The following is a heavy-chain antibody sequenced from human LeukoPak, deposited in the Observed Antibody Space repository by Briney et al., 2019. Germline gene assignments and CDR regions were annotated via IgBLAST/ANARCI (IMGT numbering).Heavy chain of an antibody. CDR2: INTNTGNP. CDR3: ARVARYYDFWSGRGLYYYYMDV. V-gene: IGHV7-4-1*02. J-gene: IGHJ6*03. CDR1: GYTFTSYA. D-gene: IGHD3-3*01. Sequence: GASVKVSCKASGYTFTSYAMNWVRQAPGQGLEGRGWINTNTGNPTYAQGFTGRFVFSLDTSVSTAYLQISSLKAEDTAVYYCARVARYYDFWSGRGLYYYYMDVWGKGTTVTVSS.